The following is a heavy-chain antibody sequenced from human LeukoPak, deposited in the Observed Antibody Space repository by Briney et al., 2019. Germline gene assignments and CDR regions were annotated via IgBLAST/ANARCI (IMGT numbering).Heavy chain of an antibody. J-gene: IGHJ4*02. CDR2: IYPGDSDT. CDR1: GYSFTSYW. D-gene: IGHD3-22*01. CDR3: ARRQYYYDSSGPTGHFDY. V-gene: IGHV5-51*01. Sequence: GESLKISCKGSGYSFTSYWIGWVRQMPGKGLEWMGIIYPGDSDTRYSPSFQGQVTISADESISTAYLQWSSLKASDTAMYYCARRQYYYDSSGPTGHFDYWGQGTLVTVSS.